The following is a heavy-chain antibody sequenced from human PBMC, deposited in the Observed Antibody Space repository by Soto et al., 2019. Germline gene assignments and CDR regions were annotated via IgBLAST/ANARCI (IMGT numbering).Heavy chain of an antibody. CDR1: GFTFTSSA. CDR2: IVVGSGNT. V-gene: IGHV1-58*02. D-gene: IGHD3-16*02. J-gene: IGHJ4*02. Sequence: SVKVSCKASGFTFTSSAMQWVRQARGQRLEWIGWIVVGSGNTNYAQKFQERVTITRDMSTSTAYMGLSSLRSEDTAVYYCAADPNSRSFGQVWGSYRYTGLSFDYWGQGTLVTVSS. CDR3: AADPNSRSFGQVWGSYRYTGLSFDY.